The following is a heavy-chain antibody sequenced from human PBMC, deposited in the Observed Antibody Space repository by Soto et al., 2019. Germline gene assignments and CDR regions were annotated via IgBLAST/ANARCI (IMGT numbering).Heavy chain of an antibody. D-gene: IGHD6-19*01. V-gene: IGHV3-9*01. J-gene: IGHJ4*02. CDR1: GFTFDDYA. CDR3: AKAESSGWYYSLDY. CDR2: LSWNSGTI. Sequence: EVQLVESGGGLVQPGKSLRLSCAASGFTFDDYAMHWVGQVPGKGLEWVSGLSWNSGTIDYAYSVKGRFTISRDNAKNCLHLQMNSLKPEATAFYYCAKAESSGWYYSLDYWGQGTLVTVSS.